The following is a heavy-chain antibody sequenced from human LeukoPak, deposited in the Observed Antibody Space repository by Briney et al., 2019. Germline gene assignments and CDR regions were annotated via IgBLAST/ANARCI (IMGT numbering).Heavy chain of an antibody. D-gene: IGHD2-21*02. V-gene: IGHV3-11*01. CDR3: AKAYCGGDCYPQDLFDY. CDR2: ISSSGSTI. J-gene: IGHJ4*02. CDR1: GFTFSDYY. Sequence: GGSLRLSCAASGFTFSDYYMSWIRQAPGKGLEWVSYISSSGSTIYYADSVKGRFTISRDNAKNSLYLQMNSLRAEDTALYYCAKAYCGGDCYPQDLFDYWGQGTLVTVSS.